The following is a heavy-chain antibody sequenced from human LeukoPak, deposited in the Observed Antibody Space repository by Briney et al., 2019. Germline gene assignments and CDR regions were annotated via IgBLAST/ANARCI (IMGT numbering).Heavy chain of an antibody. J-gene: IGHJ3*02. CDR2: INHSGST. CDR3: ARIGSDDAFDI. V-gene: IGHV4-34*01. CDR1: GGSFRGYY. Sequence: TSETLSLTCAVYGGSFRGYYWSWIRQPPGKGLEWIGEINHSGSTNYNPPLKSRVTISVDTSKNQFSLKLSSVTAADTAVYYCARIGSDDAFDIWGQGTMVTVSS.